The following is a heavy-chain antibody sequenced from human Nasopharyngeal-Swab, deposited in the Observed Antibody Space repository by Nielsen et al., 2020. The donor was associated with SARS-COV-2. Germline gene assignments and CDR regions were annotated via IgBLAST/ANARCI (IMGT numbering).Heavy chain of an antibody. J-gene: IGHJ3*02. CDR2: INPNSGGT. Sequence: ASVKVSCKASGYTFIGYYMHWVRQAPGQGLEWMGWINPNSGGTNYAQKFQGRVTMTRDTSISTAYMELSRLRSDDTAVYYCARSRVFVVVPADYVDSRDAFDIWGQGTMVTVSS. V-gene: IGHV1-2*02. CDR1: GYTFIGYY. CDR3: ARSRVFVVVPADYVDSRDAFDI. D-gene: IGHD2-2*01.